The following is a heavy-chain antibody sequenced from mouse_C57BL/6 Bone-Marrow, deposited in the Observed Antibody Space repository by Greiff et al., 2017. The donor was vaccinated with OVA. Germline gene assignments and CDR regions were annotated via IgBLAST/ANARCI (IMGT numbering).Heavy chain of an antibody. D-gene: IGHD3-2*02. CDR3: TRGAAQATEAWFAY. Sequence: DVMLVESGEGLVKPGGSLKLSCAASGFTFSSYAMSWVRQTPEKRLEWVAYISSGGDYIYYADTVKGRFTISRDNARNTLYLQMSSLKSEDTAMYYCTRGAAQATEAWFAYWGQGTLVTVSA. V-gene: IGHV5-9-1*02. J-gene: IGHJ3*01. CDR2: ISSGGDYI. CDR1: GFTFSSYA.